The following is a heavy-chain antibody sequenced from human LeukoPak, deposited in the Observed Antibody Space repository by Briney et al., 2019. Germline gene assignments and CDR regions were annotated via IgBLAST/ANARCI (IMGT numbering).Heavy chain of an antibody. CDR2: IYYSGST. V-gene: IGHV4-59*01. Sequence: SETLSLTCTVSGGSISSYYWSWIRQPPGKGLEWIGSIYYSGSTNYNPSLKSRVTISVDTSKTQFSLKLSSVTAADTAVYYCARAPGGYDSSGYYSDAFDIWGQGTMVTVSS. CDR1: GGSISSYY. CDR3: ARAPGGYDSSGYYSDAFDI. J-gene: IGHJ3*02. D-gene: IGHD3-22*01.